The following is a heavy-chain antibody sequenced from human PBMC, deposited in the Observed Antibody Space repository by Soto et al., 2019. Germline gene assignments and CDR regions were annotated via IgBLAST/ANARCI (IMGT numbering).Heavy chain of an antibody. D-gene: IGHD2-21*01. V-gene: IGHV4-31*11. CDR2: IYYSGST. J-gene: IGHJ6*02. CDR3: ARDLIYGMDV. Sequence: SETLSLTCAVSGGSISSGGYSWSWIRQPPGKGLEWIGYIYYSGSTYYNPSLKSRVTISVDTSKNQFSLKLRSVTAADTAVYYCARDLIYGMDVWGQGTTVTVSS. CDR1: GGSISSGGYS.